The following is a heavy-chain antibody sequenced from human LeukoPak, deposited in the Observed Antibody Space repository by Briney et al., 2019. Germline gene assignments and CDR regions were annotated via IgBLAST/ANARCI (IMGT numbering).Heavy chain of an antibody. CDR2: IDHSGST. J-gene: IGHJ3*02. CDR3: ARESYYDSSGYSHDAFDI. Sequence: PSETLSLTCAVYGGSFTNYYWGWIRQPPGKGLEWTGSIDHSGSTYYNPSLKSRITISVDTSKNQFSLKLNSVTAADTAVYYCARESYYDSSGYSHDAFDIWGQGTMVTVSS. D-gene: IGHD3-22*01. CDR1: GGSFTNYY. V-gene: IGHV4-34*01.